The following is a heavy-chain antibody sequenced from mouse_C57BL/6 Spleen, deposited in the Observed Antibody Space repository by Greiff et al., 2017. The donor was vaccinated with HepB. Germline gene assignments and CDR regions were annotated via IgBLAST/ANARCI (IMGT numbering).Heavy chain of an antibody. J-gene: IGHJ2*01. D-gene: IGHD3-2*02. Sequence: VQLQQSGAELVKPGASVKISCKASGYAFSSYWMNWVKQRPGKGLEWIGQIYPGDGDTNYNGKFKGKATLTADKSSSTAYMQLSSLTSEDSAVYFCARLKMGFRRSSGYYLDYWGQGTTLTVSS. CDR1: GYAFSSYW. CDR3: ARLKMGFRRSSGYYLDY. V-gene: IGHV1-80*01. CDR2: IYPGDGDT.